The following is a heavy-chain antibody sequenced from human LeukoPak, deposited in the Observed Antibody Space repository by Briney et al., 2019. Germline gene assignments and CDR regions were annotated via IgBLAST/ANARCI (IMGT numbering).Heavy chain of an antibody. CDR3: ARGTEVYDY. Sequence: SGGSLRLSCAASGFSLSSYAMNWVRQAPGKGLEWVSYSSSSGATIYYADSVEGRFTISRDDAKNSLHLQMNNLRDEDTAVYYCARGTEVYDYWGQGTLITVSS. V-gene: IGHV3-48*02. CDR2: SSSSGATI. J-gene: IGHJ4*02. CDR1: GFSLSSYA.